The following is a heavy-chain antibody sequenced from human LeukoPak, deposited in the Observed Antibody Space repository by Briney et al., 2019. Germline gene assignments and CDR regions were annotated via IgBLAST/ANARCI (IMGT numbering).Heavy chain of an antibody. D-gene: IGHD2-21*02. CDR3: ARDREVVTAKAQMDV. Sequence: SVKVSCKASGGTFSSYAISWVRQAPGQGLEWMGGIIPIFGTANYAQKFQGRVTITTDESTSTAYMELSSLRSEDTAVYYCARDREVVTAKAQMDVWGKGTTVTVSS. CDR1: GGTFSSYA. CDR2: IIPIFGTA. J-gene: IGHJ6*03. V-gene: IGHV1-69*05.